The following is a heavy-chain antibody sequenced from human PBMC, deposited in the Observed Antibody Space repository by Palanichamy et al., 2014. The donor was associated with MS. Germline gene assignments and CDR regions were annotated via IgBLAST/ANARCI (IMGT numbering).Heavy chain of an antibody. Sequence: QVQLVQSGAEVKKPGASVKVSCKASGYTFSNYAIHWVRQAPGQRLEWLAWINPGNGYTKYSQKVQDRVIVTSDESASTAHMEVSSLTSEDTAIYYCAREGPESYDSGFDYWGQGTLVTVSS. V-gene: IGHV1-3*01. CDR1: GYTFSNYA. D-gene: IGHD3-16*01. CDR3: AREGPESYDSGFDY. CDR2: INPGNGYT. J-gene: IGHJ4*02.